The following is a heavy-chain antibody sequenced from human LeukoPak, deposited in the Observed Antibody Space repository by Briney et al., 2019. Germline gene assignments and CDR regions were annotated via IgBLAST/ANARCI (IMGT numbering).Heavy chain of an antibody. Sequence: GGSLRLSCAASGFTFSTYWMHWVRQAPGKGLVWVSRINSDGSGTSYADSVKGRFTISRDNAKNTLYLQMNSLRAEDTAVYYCARVFRSDSIAHDSIDYWGQGTLVTVSS. CDR1: GFTFSTYW. V-gene: IGHV3-74*01. D-gene: IGHD3-22*01. CDR2: INSDGSGT. J-gene: IGHJ4*02. CDR3: ARVFRSDSIAHDSIDY.